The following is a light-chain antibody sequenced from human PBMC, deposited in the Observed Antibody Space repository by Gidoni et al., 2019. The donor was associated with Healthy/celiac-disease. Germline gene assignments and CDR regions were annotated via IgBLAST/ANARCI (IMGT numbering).Light chain of an antibody. CDR1: QSISSY. V-gene: IGKV1-39*01. J-gene: IGKJ5*01. CDR3: QQSYSTPIT. CDR2: AAS. Sequence: DIQLTQSPSSLSASVGDRVTITCRTSQSISSYLNWYQQKPGKAPKLLIYAASSLPSGVQSRFSGSGSGTDFTLTSSSLQTEDFATYYCQQSYSTPITFGQGTRLEIK.